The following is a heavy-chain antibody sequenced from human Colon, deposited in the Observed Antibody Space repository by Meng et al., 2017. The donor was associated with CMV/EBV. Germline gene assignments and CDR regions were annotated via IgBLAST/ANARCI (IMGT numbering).Heavy chain of an antibody. CDR1: GYTLTELS. Sequence: ASVTVSRKVSGYTLTELSIHWVRQAPGKGREWMGGVNPENGERVYAQKFQGRVTMTDDTSTDTAYMELSRLRFEDTRVYYCASERLGAAAIPLDYWGQGTPVTVSS. CDR2: VNPENGER. D-gene: IGHD6-13*01. J-gene: IGHJ4*02. CDR3: ASERLGAAAIPLDY. V-gene: IGHV1-24*01.